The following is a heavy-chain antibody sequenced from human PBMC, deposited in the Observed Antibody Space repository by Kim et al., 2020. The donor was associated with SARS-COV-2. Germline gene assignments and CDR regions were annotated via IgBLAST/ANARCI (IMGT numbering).Heavy chain of an antibody. J-gene: IGHJ6*02. CDR3: ANFQNIYGDYDYRLNNNYYYGMDV. Sequence: GGSLSLSCAASGFTFSSYAMSWVRQAPGKGLEWVSAISGSGGSTYYADSVKGRFTISRDNSKNTLYLQMNSLRAEDTAVYYCANFQNIYGDYDYRLNNNYYYGMDVWGQGTTVTVSS. V-gene: IGHV3-23*01. D-gene: IGHD4-17*01. CDR1: GFTFSSYA. CDR2: ISGSGGST.